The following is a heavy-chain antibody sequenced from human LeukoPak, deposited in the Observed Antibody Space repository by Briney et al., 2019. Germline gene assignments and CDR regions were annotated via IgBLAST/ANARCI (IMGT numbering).Heavy chain of an antibody. CDR3: ARDPSTSHYYYGMDV. CDR2: IIPIRGIA. V-gene: IGHV1-69*04. CDR1: GGTFSSYT. J-gene: IGHJ6*02. D-gene: IGHD2-2*01. Sequence: SVKVSCKASGGTFSSYTTSWVRQAPGQGLEWMGRIIPIRGIANYAQKFQGRVTIIADKSTSTAYMELSSLRSEDTAVYYCARDPSTSHYYYGMDVWGQGTTVTVSS.